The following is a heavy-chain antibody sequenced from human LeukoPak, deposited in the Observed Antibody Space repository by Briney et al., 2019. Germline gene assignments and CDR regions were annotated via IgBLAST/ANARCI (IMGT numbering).Heavy chain of an antibody. CDR3: AREPFWSGYYSNLHFDY. V-gene: IGHV3-48*04. Sequence: GGSLRLSCAASGFTFSSYSMSWVRQAPGKGLEWVSYISSSSTTIYYADSVKGRFTISRDNAKNSLYLQMNSLRAEDTAVYYCAREPFWSGYYSNLHFDYWGQGTLVTVSS. CDR1: GFTFSSYS. CDR2: ISSSSTTI. J-gene: IGHJ4*02. D-gene: IGHD3-3*01.